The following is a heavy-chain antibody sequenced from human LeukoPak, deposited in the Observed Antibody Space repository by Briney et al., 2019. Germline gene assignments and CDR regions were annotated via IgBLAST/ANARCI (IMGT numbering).Heavy chain of an antibody. Sequence: PSETLSLTCTVSGGSLSSYYWSWIRQPAGKGLEWIGRIYTSASTNYNPSLKSRVTMSVDTSKNQFSLKLSSVTAADTAVYYCARDALSRGSYYALWGQGTLVTVSS. J-gene: IGHJ4*02. CDR3: ARDALSRGSYYAL. CDR2: IYTSAST. CDR1: GGSLSSYY. V-gene: IGHV4-4*07. D-gene: IGHD1-26*01.